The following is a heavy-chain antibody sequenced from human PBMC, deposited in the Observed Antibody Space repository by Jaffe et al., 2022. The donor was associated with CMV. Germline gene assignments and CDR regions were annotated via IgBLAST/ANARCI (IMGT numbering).Heavy chain of an antibody. Sequence: QVQLQESGPGLVKPSQTLSLTCTVSGGSISSGGYYWSWIRQHPGKGLEWIGYIYYSGSTYYNPSLKSRVTISVDTSKNQFSLKLSSVTAADTAVYYCARDQQDMTRSNDAFDIWGQGTMVTVSS. CDR2: IYYSGST. J-gene: IGHJ3*02. CDR3: ARDQQDMTRSNDAFDI. CDR1: GGSISSGGYY. D-gene: IGHD2-21*02. V-gene: IGHV4-31*03.